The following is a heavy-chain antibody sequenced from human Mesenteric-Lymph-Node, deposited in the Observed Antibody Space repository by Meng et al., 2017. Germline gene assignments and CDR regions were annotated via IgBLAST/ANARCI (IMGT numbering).Heavy chain of an antibody. CDR2: VYHIGTT. J-gene: IGHJ4*02. CDR3: ARVGLRIRGLIPYYFDY. V-gene: IGHV4-59*08. Sequence: SETLSLTCTVSGGSISSYYWSWIRQPPGKRLEWIGTVYHIGTTYYNPSLDSLKSRVTISVDTSKNQFSLKLSSVTAADTAVYYCARVGLRIRGLIPYYFDYCGQAMLTVSS. D-gene: IGHD3-10*01. CDR1: GGSISSYY.